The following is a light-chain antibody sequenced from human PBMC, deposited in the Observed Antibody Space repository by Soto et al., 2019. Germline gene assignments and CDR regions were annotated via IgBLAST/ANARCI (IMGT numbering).Light chain of an antibody. CDR1: SSDVGGSNY. CDR2: KVS. J-gene: IGLJ1*01. Sequence: QSVLTQPASVSGYPGQSITISCTGTSSDVGGSNYVSWYQQYPGKVPKLLINKVSNRPSGVSNRFSGSKSAYTASLTISGLQAEDEADYFCTSSTTDSLYVFGAGTKVNVL. CDR3: TSSTTDSLYV. V-gene: IGLV2-14*01.